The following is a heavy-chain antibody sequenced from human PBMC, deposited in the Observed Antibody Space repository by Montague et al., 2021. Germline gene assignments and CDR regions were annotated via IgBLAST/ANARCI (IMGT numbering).Heavy chain of an antibody. Sequence: SLRLSCAASGFTFSNFWMHWVRQAPGKGLVWVSRIVGDGHYRNYADSVQGRFTISRDNAENTLYLQMDGLRVGDTAVYYCVRDGDGLNFDYWGHGTLVTVSS. CDR3: VRDGDGLNFDY. CDR2: IVGDGHYR. J-gene: IGHJ4*01. D-gene: IGHD5-24*01. CDR1: GFTFSNFW. V-gene: IGHV3-74*01.